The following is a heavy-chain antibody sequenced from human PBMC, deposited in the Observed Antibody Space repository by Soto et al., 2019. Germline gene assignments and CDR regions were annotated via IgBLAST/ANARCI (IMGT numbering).Heavy chain of an antibody. CDR1: GFIFRSYA. D-gene: IGHD3-10*01. CDR2: INPNGDST. Sequence: PGGSLRLSCAASGFIFRSYAMHWVRQAPGKGLEYVSAINPNGDSTYYANSVKGRFTISRDNSKNTVDLQMNSLRAEDTAVYYCAKVGPYDSGSYLFRYNWFGPWGPGT. CDR3: AKVGPYDSGSYLFRYNWFGP. J-gene: IGHJ5*02. V-gene: IGHV3-64*01.